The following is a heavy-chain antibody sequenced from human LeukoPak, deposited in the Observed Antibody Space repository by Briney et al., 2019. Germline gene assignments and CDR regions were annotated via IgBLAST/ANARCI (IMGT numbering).Heavy chain of an antibody. CDR3: ARMPVPIHDAFDI. V-gene: IGHV4-4*07. CDR1: GGSISSYY. CDR2: LYVNGSP. D-gene: IGHD2-2*01. J-gene: IGHJ3*02. Sequence: SETLSLTCTVSGGSISSYYWSWIRQPAGKGLEYIGRLYVNGSPNSNPSLKSRVTMSLDTSKNQFSLKMTSVTAADSAIYFCARMPVPIHDAFDIWGQGTAVMVS.